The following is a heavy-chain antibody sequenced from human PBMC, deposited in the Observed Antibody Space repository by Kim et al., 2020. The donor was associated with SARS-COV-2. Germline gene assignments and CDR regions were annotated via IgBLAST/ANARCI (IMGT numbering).Heavy chain of an antibody. J-gene: IGHJ4*02. CDR3: ARVYSGSYYPTFDY. V-gene: IGHV1-3*01. Sequence: SQKCQGRVTITRDTSASTAYMELSSLRSEDPAVYYCARVYSGSYYPTFDYWGQGTLVTVSS. D-gene: IGHD1-26*01.